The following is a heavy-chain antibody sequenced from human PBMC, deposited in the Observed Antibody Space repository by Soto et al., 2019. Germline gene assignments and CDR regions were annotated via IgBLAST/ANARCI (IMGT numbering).Heavy chain of an antibody. J-gene: IGHJ5*02. Sequence: SETLSLTCTVSGASISSYYWNWIRQSPGKGLEWIGHIYYNGNTKYNPFLESRLTISVDTSKNQFSLELNSVTAADTAVYYCARRDRLKYSGSLFDPWGQGTLVTVPS. CDR1: GASISSYY. CDR2: IYYNGNT. D-gene: IGHD1-26*01. V-gene: IGHV4-59*01. CDR3: ARRDRLKYSGSLFDP.